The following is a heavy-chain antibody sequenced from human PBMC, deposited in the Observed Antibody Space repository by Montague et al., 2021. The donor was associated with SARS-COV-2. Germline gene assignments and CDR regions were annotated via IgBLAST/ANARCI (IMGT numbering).Heavy chain of an antibody. V-gene: IGHV4-61*02. CDR1: GGSISSGSCN. J-gene: IGHJ4*02. CDR3: ARDIAVAGLFDY. CDR2: ISISGSX. Sequence: TLSLTCTVSGGSISSGSCNWSWIRQPAGKGLEWIGRISISGSXNYXSAVKSRVTISIDTSKNQFSLKLSSVTAADTAVYYCARDIAVAGLFDYWGQGTLVTVSS. D-gene: IGHD6-19*01.